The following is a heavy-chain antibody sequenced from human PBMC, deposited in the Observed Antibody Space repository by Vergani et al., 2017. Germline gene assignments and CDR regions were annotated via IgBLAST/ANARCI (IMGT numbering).Heavy chain of an antibody. CDR2: IKQDGGEK. D-gene: IGHD2-8*02. CDR1: GFTVSNFW. CDR3: ARDRGDWRYSRYFYNYYMDV. J-gene: IGHJ6*03. Sequence: EEQLVESGGGLVQPGGSLNLSCSASGFTVSNFWMSWVRQAPGKGPEWVAHIKQDGGEKYYVDSVKGRFTISRDNSKSTLCLQMNSLRVEDMAVYYCARDRGDWRYSRYFYNYYMDVCGKGTTVTVSS. V-gene: IGHV3-7*01.